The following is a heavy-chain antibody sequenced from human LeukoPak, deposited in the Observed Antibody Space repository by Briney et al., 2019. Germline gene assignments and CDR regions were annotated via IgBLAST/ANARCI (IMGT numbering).Heavy chain of an antibody. J-gene: IGHJ4*02. CDR1: GFTFSSYA. CDR3: ARDVFWSYGDSLHGLIDY. CDR2: ISYDGSNK. Sequence: GRSLTLSCAASGFTFSSYAMHWVRQAPGKGLEWMGVISYDGSNKYYADSVKGRFTISRDNSKNTLCLQMNSLRAEDTAVYYWARDVFWSYGDSLHGLIDYWGQGTLVTVSS. D-gene: IGHD4-17*01. V-gene: IGHV3-30-3*01.